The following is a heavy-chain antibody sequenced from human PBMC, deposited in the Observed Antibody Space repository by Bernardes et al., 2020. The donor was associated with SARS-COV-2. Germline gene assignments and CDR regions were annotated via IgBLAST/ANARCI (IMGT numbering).Heavy chain of an antibody. D-gene: IGHD3-10*01. V-gene: IGHV4-39*07. CDR2: ISHRGST. CDR1: GASITSGHFY. J-gene: IGHJ6*03. CDR3: AREKTEPLVWFGEFGGSNYMDV. Sequence: SETLSLTCSVSGASITSGHFYWGWIRQAPGKGLEWIGEISHRGSTKYNPSLKSRLTISVDRSKNQFSLNLSSVTAADTAVYYCAREKTEPLVWFGEFGGSNYMDVWDKGTTVTVSS.